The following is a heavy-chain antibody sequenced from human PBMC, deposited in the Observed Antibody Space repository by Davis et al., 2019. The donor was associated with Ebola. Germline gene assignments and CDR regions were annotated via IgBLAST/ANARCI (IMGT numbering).Heavy chain of an antibody. J-gene: IGHJ4*02. CDR2: IIPIFGTA. CDR1: GGTFSSYA. D-gene: IGHD5-12*01. CDR3: ASASSGYGWV. V-gene: IGHV1-69*05. Sequence: AASVKVSCKASGGTFSSYAISWVRQAPGQGLEWMGGIIPIFGTANYAQKFQGRVTMTTDTSTSTAYMELRSLRSDDTAVYYCASASSGYGWVWGQGTLVTASS.